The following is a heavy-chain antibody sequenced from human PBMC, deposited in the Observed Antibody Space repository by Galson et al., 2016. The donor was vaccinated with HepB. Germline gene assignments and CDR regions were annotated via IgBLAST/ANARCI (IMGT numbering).Heavy chain of an antibody. V-gene: IGHV3-74*01. Sequence: SLRLSCAASGFAFSSHWMHWVRQDLGKGLVWVSRINSDGTISNYADSVKGRFTISRDNAKNTLYLQMNSLRAEDTAVYCCVRDHSVVTTTAYNWFDPWGRGTLVTVSS. CDR2: INSDGTIS. D-gene: IGHD4-23*01. CDR3: VRDHSVVTTTAYNWFDP. J-gene: IGHJ5*02. CDR1: GFAFSSHW.